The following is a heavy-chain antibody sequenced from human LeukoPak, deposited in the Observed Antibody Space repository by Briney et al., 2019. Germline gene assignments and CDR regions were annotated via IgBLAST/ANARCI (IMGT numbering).Heavy chain of an antibody. Sequence: SETLSLTCTVSGGSISSGLYYWSWIRQPAGKGLEWIGRIYNSGSPKYNPSLKSRVTISVVTSKNQFSLKLTSVTAADTAVYYCASSSWLRDANFDSWGQGTLVTVSS. D-gene: IGHD6-13*01. CDR3: ASSSWLRDANFDS. CDR1: GGSISSGLYY. V-gene: IGHV4-61*02. CDR2: IYNSGSP. J-gene: IGHJ4*02.